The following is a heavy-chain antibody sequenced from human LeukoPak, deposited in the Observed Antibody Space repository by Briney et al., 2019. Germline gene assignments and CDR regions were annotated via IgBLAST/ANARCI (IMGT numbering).Heavy chain of an antibody. J-gene: IGHJ6*03. Sequence: PSETLSLTCAVYGGSFSGYYWSWIRQPPGKGLEWIGEINHSGSTNHNPSLKSRVTISVDTSKNQFSLKLSSVTAADTAVYYCARLNPDSSGYYYYYYMDVWGKGTTVTVSS. V-gene: IGHV4-34*01. D-gene: IGHD3-22*01. CDR2: INHSGST. CDR3: ARLNPDSSGYYYYYYMDV. CDR1: GGSFSGYY.